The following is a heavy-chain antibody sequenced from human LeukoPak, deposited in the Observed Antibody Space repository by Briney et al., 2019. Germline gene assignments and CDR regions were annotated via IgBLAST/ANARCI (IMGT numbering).Heavy chain of an antibody. CDR3: ARDRGYSNFDY. CDR2: ISWNSGSI. J-gene: IGHJ4*02. D-gene: IGHD4-11*01. CDR1: GFTFDDYA. Sequence: PGGSLRLSCAASGFTFDDYAMHWVRQAPGKGLEWVSGISWNSGSIGYADSVKGRFTISRDNAQDSLYLQMNSLRAEDTAVYYCARDRGYSNFDYWGQGTLLTVSS. V-gene: IGHV3-9*01.